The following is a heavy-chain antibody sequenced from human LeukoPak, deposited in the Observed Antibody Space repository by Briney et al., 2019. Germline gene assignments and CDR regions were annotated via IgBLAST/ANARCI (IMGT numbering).Heavy chain of an antibody. D-gene: IGHD6-13*01. CDR1: GFNFSSYW. V-gene: IGHV3-74*01. Sequence: GGSLRLSCAASGFNFSSYWMHWVRQAPGKGLVWISRINYDGTTTSYADSVKGRFTISRDNSKNTLYLQMNSLRAEDTAVYYCAKEVQQLVRLYYFDYWGQGTLVTVSS. CDR3: AKEVQQLVRLYYFDY. CDR2: INYDGTTT. J-gene: IGHJ4*02.